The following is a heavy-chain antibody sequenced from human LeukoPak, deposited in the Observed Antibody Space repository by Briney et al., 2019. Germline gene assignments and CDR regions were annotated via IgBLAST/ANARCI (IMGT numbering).Heavy chain of an antibody. Sequence: SETLSLTCTVSGGSISSSSYYWGWIRQSPGKGLEWIGSIYYSGSTYYNPSLKSRVTISVDTSKNQFSLKLSSVTAADTAVYYCARLDIVATMSAFDIWGQGTMVTVSS. J-gene: IGHJ3*02. CDR2: IYYSGST. CDR3: ARLDIVATMSAFDI. V-gene: IGHV4-39*01. D-gene: IGHD5-12*01. CDR1: GGSISSSSYY.